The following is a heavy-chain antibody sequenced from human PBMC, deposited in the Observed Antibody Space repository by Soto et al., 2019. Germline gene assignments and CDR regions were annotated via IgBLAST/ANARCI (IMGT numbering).Heavy chain of an antibody. J-gene: IGHJ4*02. CDR2: ITGGGNT. Sequence: GGSLRLSCAASGFTFSDYGMTWVRQVPGKELEWVSGITGGGNTYYADSVKGRFTISRDSSRNTLYLRMDSLRAEDTAIYYCAKSFGVLITLFDFWGQGTRVTVSS. V-gene: IGHV3-23*01. CDR3: AKSFGVLITLFDF. CDR1: GFTFSDYG. D-gene: IGHD3-3*01.